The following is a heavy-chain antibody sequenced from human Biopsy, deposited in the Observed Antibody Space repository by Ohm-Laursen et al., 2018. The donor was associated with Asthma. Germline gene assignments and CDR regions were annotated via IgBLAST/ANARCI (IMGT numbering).Heavy chain of an antibody. V-gene: IGHV3-23*01. Sequence: SLRLSCTASGFTFSSYAMSRVRQAPGKGLEWVSAISGSGGSTYYADSVKGRFTISRDNSKNTLYLQMNSLRAEDTAVYYCASTTPSIVVVARAGAFDIWGQGTMVTVSS. CDR2: ISGSGGST. CDR3: ASTTPSIVVVARAGAFDI. J-gene: IGHJ3*02. CDR1: GFTFSSYA. D-gene: IGHD3-22*01.